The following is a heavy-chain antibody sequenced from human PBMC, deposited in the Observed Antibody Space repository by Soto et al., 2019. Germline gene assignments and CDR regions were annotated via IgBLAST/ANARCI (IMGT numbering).Heavy chain of an antibody. CDR2: SSAYNGNT. D-gene: IGHD6-19*01. CDR3: ARGAVAGHGDY. J-gene: IGHJ4*02. V-gene: IGHV1-18*04. CDR1: SCSFTSNA. Sequence: GSVQVACRASSCSFTSNASIWLRQATGQGLEWMGWSSAYNGNTNYAQKLQGRVTMTTDTSTSTAYMELRSLRSDDTAVYYCARGAVAGHGDYWGQVTLVTVSS.